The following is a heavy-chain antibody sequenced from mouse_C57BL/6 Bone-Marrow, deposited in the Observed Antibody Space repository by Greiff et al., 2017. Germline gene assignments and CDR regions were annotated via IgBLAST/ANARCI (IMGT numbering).Heavy chain of an antibody. Sequence: EVQLVESGGGLVQPGGSMKLSCVASGFTFSNYWMNWVRQSPEQGLEWVAQISLKSDNYATHYAVSVKGRFTISRDDSKSCVHLQMNNLRAEDTGIYYCGAYYSNYWYFDYWGKGTTLTVSS. CDR1: GFTFSNYW. D-gene: IGHD2-5*01. CDR2: ISLKSDNYAT. CDR3: GAYYSNYWYFDY. V-gene: IGHV6-3*01. J-gene: IGHJ2*01.